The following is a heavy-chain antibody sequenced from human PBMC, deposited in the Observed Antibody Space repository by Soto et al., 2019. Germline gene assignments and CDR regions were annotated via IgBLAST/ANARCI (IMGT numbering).Heavy chain of an antibody. CDR1: GGTFSSYA. CDR3: ARDRGPTSGYYPYWFDP. Sequence: QVQLVQSGAEVKKPGSSVKVSCKASGGTFSSYAITWVRQAPGQGLEWMGGIIPIFGTANYAQKVQGRVTITAYESTITAYMELSSLRSENTVVYCCARDRGPTSGYYPYWFDPWGQGTLVTVSS. V-gene: IGHV1-69*12. J-gene: IGHJ5*02. D-gene: IGHD3-22*01. CDR2: IIPIFGTA.